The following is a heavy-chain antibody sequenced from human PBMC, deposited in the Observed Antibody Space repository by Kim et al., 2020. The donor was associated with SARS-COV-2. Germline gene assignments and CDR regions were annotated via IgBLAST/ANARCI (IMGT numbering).Heavy chain of an antibody. D-gene: IGHD2-15*01. J-gene: IGHJ4*02. Sequence: GGSLRLSCGASGFTFKSAWMSWVRQAPGKGLEWVGLIKHKDDGLTTEYAAPVKGRFTISRDDSKYTLYLQMYSLRVEDTAVYYCTTAVVVVAAHDGYWGRGTMVTVSS. V-gene: IGHV3-15*01. CDR2: IKHKDDGLTT. CDR1: GFTFKSAW. CDR3: TTAVVVVAAHDGY.